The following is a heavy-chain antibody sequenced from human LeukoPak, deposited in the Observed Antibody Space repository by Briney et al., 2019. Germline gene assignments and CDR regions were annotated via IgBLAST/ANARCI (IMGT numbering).Heavy chain of an antibody. CDR1: GYTFTNYG. D-gene: IGHD1-26*01. CDR3: ARDWDAMNNCFDP. J-gene: IGHJ5*02. V-gene: IGHV1-18*01. Sequence: ASVKVSCKASGYTFTNYGISWVRQAPGQGLEWMGWISTNSDIRTYTQTLRGRFTMTTDTATTTGYMELNNLTLDDTAVYYCARDWDAMNNCFDPWGQGTPVTVSS. CDR2: ISTNSDIR.